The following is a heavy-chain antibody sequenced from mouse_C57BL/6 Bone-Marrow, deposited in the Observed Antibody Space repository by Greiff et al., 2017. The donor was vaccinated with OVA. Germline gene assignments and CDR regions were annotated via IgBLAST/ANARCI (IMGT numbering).Heavy chain of an antibody. V-gene: IGHV14-3*01. Sequence: VHVKQSVAELVRPGASVKLSCTASGFTIKNTYMHWVKQRPEQGLEWIGRIDPANDNTKYAPKFQGKATMTADTSSNTAYLQLSSLASEETSVYCCARGNFGSSFYAMDYWGQGTSVTVSS. D-gene: IGHD1-1*01. CDR3: ARGNFGSSFYAMDY. J-gene: IGHJ4*01. CDR1: GFTIKNTY. CDR2: IDPANDNT.